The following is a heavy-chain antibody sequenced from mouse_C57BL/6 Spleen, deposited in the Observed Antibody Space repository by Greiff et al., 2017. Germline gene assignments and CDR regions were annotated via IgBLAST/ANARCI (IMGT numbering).Heavy chain of an antibody. CDR3: ARYAWDEDAMDY. CDR2: IRNKANGYTT. CDR1: GFTFTDYY. Sequence: EVQVVESGGGLVQPGGSLSLSCAASGFTFTDYYMSWVRQPPGKALEWLGFIRNKANGYTTEYSASVKGRFTISRDNSQSILYLQMNALRAEDSATYYCARYAWDEDAMDYWGQGTSVTVSS. J-gene: IGHJ4*01. V-gene: IGHV7-3*01. D-gene: IGHD4-1*01.